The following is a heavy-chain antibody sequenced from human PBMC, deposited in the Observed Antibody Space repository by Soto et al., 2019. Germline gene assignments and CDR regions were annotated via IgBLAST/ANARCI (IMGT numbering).Heavy chain of an antibody. Sequence: QVQLVQSGAEVKKPGASVKVSCKASGYTFTSYGISWVRQAPGQGLEWMGWISAYNGNTNYAQKLQGRVTMTPDTSTSTAYMELRSLRSDDTAVYYCARFSGYYDFWSGYDYYYYGMDVWGQGTTVTFSS. CDR2: ISAYNGNT. J-gene: IGHJ6*02. D-gene: IGHD3-3*01. V-gene: IGHV1-18*01. CDR3: ARFSGYYDFWSGYDYYYYGMDV. CDR1: GYTFTSYG.